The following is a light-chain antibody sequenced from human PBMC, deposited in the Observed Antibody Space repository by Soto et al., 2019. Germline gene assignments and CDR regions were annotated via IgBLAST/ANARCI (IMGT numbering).Light chain of an antibody. CDR2: GAS. CDR3: QKYNNWPPIT. CDR1: QSVSSY. V-gene: IGKV3-15*01. J-gene: IGKJ5*01. Sequence: EIVLTPSPATLSLSPGERATLSCRASQSVSSYLAWYQQKPGQAPRLLIYGASNRATGIPDRFSGSGSGTEFTLTISRLQSEDFAVYYCQKYNNWPPITVGQGTRLEI.